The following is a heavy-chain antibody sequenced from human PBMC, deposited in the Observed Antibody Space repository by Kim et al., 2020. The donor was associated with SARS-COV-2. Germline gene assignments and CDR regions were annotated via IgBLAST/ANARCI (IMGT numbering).Heavy chain of an antibody. CDR2: IYYSGST. Sequence: SETLSLTCTVSGGSISSYYWSWIRQPPGKGLAWIGYIYYSGSTNNNHSLKSRVTISVDTSKNQFSLKLSSVTAADTAVYYCARSPSDFGVVIYYYGMDVWGQGTTVTVSS. CDR1: GGSISSYY. CDR3: ARSPSDFGVVIYYYGMDV. J-gene: IGHJ6*02. V-gene: IGHV4-59*01. D-gene: IGHD3-3*01.